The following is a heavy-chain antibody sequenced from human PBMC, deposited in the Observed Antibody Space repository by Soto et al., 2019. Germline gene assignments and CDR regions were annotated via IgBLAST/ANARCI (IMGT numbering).Heavy chain of an antibody. J-gene: IGHJ4*02. CDR3: ARYKGYSYGYCYFDY. D-gene: IGHD5-18*01. V-gene: IGHV1-69*13. Sequence: VASVKVSGKASGGTFSSYAISRVRQAPGQGLEWMGGIIPIFGTANYAQKFQGRVTITADESTSTAYMELSSLRSEDTAVYYCARYKGYSYGYCYFDYWGQGTLVTVSS. CDR2: IIPIFGTA. CDR1: GGTFSSYA.